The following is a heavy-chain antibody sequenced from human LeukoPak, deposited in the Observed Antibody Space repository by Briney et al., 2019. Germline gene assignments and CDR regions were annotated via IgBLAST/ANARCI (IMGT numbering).Heavy chain of an antibody. CDR1: GYTFTGYY. CDR2: INPNSGGT. V-gene: IGHV1-2*06. Sequence: ASVKVSCKASGYTFTGYYMHWVRQAPGQGLGWMGRINPNSGGTNYAQKFQGRVTMTRDTSISTAYMELSRLRSDDTAVYYCARGAMVRGVITFDYWGQGTLVTVS. CDR3: ARGAMVRGVITFDY. D-gene: IGHD3-10*01. J-gene: IGHJ4*02.